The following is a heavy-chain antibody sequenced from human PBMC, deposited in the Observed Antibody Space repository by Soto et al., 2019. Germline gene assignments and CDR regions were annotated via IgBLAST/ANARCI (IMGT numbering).Heavy chain of an antibody. D-gene: IGHD2-15*01. CDR2: ISAYNGNT. J-gene: IGHJ1*01. CDR1: GYTFTSYG. Sequence: ASVKVSCKASGYTFTSYGISWVRQAPGQGLEWMGWISAYNGNTNYAQKLQGRVTMTTDTSTSTAYMELRSLRSDDTAVYYCARGVLVVVAATLFGDDAEYFQHWGQGTLVTVSS. V-gene: IGHV1-18*01. CDR3: ARGVLVVVAATLFGDDAEYFQH.